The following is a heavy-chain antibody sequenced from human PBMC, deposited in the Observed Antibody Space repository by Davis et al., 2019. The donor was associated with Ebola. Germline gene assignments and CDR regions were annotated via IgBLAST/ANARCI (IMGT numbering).Heavy chain of an antibody. V-gene: IGHV3-30-3*01. CDR1: GFTFSSYA. CDR3: ARFDTYYYDSSGYYPDAFDI. J-gene: IGHJ3*02. CDR2: ISYDGSNE. Sequence: GESLKISCAASGFTFSSYAMHWVRQAPGKGLEWVAVISYDGSNEYYADSVKGRFTISRDNSKNTLYLQMNSLRAEDTAVYYCARFDTYYYDSSGYYPDAFDIWGQGTMVTVSS. D-gene: IGHD3-22*01.